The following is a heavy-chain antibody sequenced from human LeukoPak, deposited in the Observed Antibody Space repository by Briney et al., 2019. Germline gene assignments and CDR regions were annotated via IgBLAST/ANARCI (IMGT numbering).Heavy chain of an antibody. D-gene: IGHD2-15*01. Sequence: GASLKISCKGSGSRFTSYWIGWVRQAPGQGLEWMGWISAYNGNTNYAQKLQGRVTMTTDTSPSTAYMELRSLRSDDTAVYYCARGAYCSGGSCYKPRLDYWGQGTLVTVSS. CDR1: GSRFTSYW. V-gene: IGHV1-18*04. CDR2: ISAYNGNT. J-gene: IGHJ4*02. CDR3: ARGAYCSGGSCYKPRLDY.